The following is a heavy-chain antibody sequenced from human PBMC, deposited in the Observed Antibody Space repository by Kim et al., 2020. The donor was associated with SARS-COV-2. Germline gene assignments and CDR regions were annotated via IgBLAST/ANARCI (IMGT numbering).Heavy chain of an antibody. V-gene: IGHV3-66*01. CDR2: TYSDGNT. CDR1: GFTVSNNY. CDR3: ARDGEYGDQPLGY. J-gene: IGHJ4*02. Sequence: GGSLRLSCAASGFTVSNNYMSWVRQAPGKGLEWVSVTYSDGNTHYADSVKGRFIISRDNSKNTLYLQMNSLRAEDTAVYYCARDGEYGDQPLGYWGQGTLVTVSS. D-gene: IGHD4-17*01.